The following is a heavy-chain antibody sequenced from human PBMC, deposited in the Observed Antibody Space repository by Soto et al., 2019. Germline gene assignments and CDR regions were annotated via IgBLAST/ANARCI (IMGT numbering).Heavy chain of an antibody. CDR1: GFTFSSYG. V-gene: IGHV3-30*18. CDR2: ISYDGSNK. CDR3: AKRGYSSGWEEYFQH. D-gene: IGHD6-19*01. J-gene: IGHJ1*01. Sequence: GGSLRLSCAASGFTFSSYGMHWVRQAPGKGLEWVAVISYDGSNKYYADSVKGRFTISRDNSKNTLYLQMNSLRAEDTAVYYCAKRGYSSGWEEYFQHWGQGTLVTVSS.